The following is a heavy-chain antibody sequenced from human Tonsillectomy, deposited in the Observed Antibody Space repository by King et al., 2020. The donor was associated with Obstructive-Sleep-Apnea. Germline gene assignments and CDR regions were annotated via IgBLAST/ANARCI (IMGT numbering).Heavy chain of an antibody. CDR1: GFTFESYV. CDR3: AKGINYYDSSGYYVYFFDS. D-gene: IGHD3-22*01. V-gene: IGHV3-30*02. J-gene: IGHJ4*02. CDR2: IRQDGRLK. Sequence: VQLVESGGGGVQPGGSLRLSCAASGFTFESYVMHWVRQAPGRGLEGVAFIRQDGRLKNSSDSVRDRFTISSDNFKSTLYLQMNSLRPEDTAIYYCAKGINYYDSSGYYVYFFDSWGQGTLVTVSS.